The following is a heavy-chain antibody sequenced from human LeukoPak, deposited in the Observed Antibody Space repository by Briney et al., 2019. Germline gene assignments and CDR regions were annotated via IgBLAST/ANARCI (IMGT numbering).Heavy chain of an antibody. CDR1: GYTFTSYG. V-gene: IGHV1-18*01. CDR3: ARAGDIVVVVAVPWYYYGMDV. D-gene: IGHD2-15*01. J-gene: IGHJ6*02. CDR2: ISAYNGNT. Sequence: VKVSCKASGYTFTSYGISWVRQAPGQGLEWMGWISAYNGNTNYAQKLQGRVTMTTDTSTSTAYMELRSLRSDDTAVYYCARAGDIVVVVAVPWYYYGMDVWGQGTTVTVSS.